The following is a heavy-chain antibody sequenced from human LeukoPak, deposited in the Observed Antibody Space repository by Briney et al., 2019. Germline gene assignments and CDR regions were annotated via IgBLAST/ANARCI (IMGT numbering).Heavy chain of an antibody. D-gene: IGHD5/OR15-5a*01. Sequence: PGGSLRLSCVVSGFTFSRYSMNWVRQAPGKGLQWVSSISSSSSYIYYADSVKGRFTISRDNAKNSLYLQMNSLRAEDTAVYYCARATVVSILSFWGQGTLVTVSS. CDR1: GFTFSRYS. V-gene: IGHV3-21*01. J-gene: IGHJ4*02. CDR3: ARATVVSILSF. CDR2: ISSSSSYI.